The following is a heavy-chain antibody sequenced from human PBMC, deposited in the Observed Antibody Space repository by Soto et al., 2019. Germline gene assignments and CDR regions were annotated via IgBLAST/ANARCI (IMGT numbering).Heavy chain of an antibody. V-gene: IGHV4-59*01. Sequence: SETLALTCTVSGGSISGYYWSWIRQPPGKGLEWIGYMYNTGSTVYNPSFKSRVTISVDTSKNQFSLKLNSVTAADTAVYYCARDLWGYCGTDCYPLDVWGQGTTVT. J-gene: IGHJ6*02. CDR2: MYNTGST. CDR1: GGSISGYY. CDR3: ARDLWGYCGTDCYPLDV. D-gene: IGHD2-21*02.